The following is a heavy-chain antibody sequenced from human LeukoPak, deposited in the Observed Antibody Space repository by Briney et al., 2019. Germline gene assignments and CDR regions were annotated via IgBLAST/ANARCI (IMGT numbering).Heavy chain of an antibody. J-gene: IGHJ4*02. Sequence: PSETLSLTCAVYGGSFSGYYWSWIRQPPGKGLEGIGEINHSGSTNYNPSLKSRVTISVDTSKNQFSLKLSSVTAADTAVYYCARARYGSGSYWYWGQGTLVTVSS. CDR3: ARARYGSGSYWY. CDR1: GGSFSGYY. V-gene: IGHV4-34*01. D-gene: IGHD3-10*01. CDR2: INHSGST.